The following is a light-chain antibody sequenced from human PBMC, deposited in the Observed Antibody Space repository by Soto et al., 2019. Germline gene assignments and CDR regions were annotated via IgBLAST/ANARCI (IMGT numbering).Light chain of an antibody. CDR2: AAS. V-gene: IGKV3-20*01. CDR3: QQYGSSFTWT. J-gene: IGKJ1*01. CDR1: QSITSNY. Sequence: EVVLTQSPGTVSLSPGERATLSCRASQSITSNYLAWYQQKPGQAPRLLIYAASCRATGIPGRFSGSGSGTDFTLSISRLEPEDFAVYYCQQYGSSFTWTFGQGTKVEIK.